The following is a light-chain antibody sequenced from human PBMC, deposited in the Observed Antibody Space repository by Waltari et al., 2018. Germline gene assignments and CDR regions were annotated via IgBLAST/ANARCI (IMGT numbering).Light chain of an antibody. V-gene: IGKV3-20*01. CDR1: QPVRNSY. CDR3: QQYGSSAWT. CDR2: GAS. J-gene: IGKJ1*01. Sequence: EIVLTQSPGTLTLFPGESATLSCRASQPVRNSYVAWYRQKRGQAPELVIYGASNRATGIPHRSSGSGSGTDFTLTITGLEPEDFAVYYCQQYGSSAWTFGPGTKVELK.